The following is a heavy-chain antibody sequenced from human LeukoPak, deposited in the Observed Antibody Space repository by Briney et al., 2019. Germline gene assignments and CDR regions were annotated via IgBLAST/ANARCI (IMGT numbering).Heavy chain of an antibody. CDR2: IYYSGST. D-gene: IGHD4-17*01. CDR1: GGSISSYY. J-gene: IGHJ4*02. Sequence: PSETLSLTCTVSGGSISSYYWSWIRQPPGKGLEWIGYIYYSGSTNYNPSLKSRATISVDTPKNQFSLKLSSVTAADTAVYYCARDDGDYYFDYWGQGTLVTVSS. V-gene: IGHV4-59*01. CDR3: ARDDGDYYFDY.